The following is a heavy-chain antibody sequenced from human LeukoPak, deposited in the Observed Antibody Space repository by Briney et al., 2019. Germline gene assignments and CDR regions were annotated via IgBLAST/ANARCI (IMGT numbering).Heavy chain of an antibody. V-gene: IGHV3-48*01. D-gene: IGHD1-1*01. Sequence: PGGSLRLSCAASGFTFSIYSMNWVRQAPGKGLEWISYISDSSSTIYYADSVKGRFTVSRDNAEGSLYLQMNSLRAEDTAVYYCAKDRVRNFDYWGRGTLVTVSS. CDR2: ISDSSSTI. J-gene: IGHJ4*02. CDR1: GFTFSIYS. CDR3: AKDRVRNFDY.